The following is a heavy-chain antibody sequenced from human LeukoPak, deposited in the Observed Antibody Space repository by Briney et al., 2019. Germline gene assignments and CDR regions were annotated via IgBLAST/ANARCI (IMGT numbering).Heavy chain of an antibody. CDR1: GYTFTTYY. Sequence: ASVKVSCKASGYTFTTYYMHWVRQAPGQGLEWMGWINPNSGGTNYAQKFQGRVTMTRDTSISTAYMELSRLRSDDTAVYYCARVGGYGGLVDYWGQGTLVTVSS. D-gene: IGHD4-23*01. V-gene: IGHV1-2*02. CDR3: ARVGGYGGLVDY. CDR2: INPNSGGT. J-gene: IGHJ4*02.